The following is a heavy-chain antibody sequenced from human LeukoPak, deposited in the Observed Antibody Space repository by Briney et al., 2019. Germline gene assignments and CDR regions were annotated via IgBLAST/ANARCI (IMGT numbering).Heavy chain of an antibody. D-gene: IGHD6-6*01. J-gene: IGHJ5*02. Sequence: SETLSLTCTVSGGSISSNYWGWIRQPPGKGLEWIGNTYYSGSTYYNPSLKSRVTISLDTSKNQFSLKLSSVTAADTAVYCCARRDIAARLNWFDPWGQGTLVTVSS. V-gene: IGHV4-39*01. CDR3: ARRDIAARLNWFDP. CDR1: GGSISSNY. CDR2: TYYSGST.